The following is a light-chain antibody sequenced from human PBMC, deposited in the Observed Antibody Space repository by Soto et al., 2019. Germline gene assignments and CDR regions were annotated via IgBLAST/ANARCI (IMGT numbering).Light chain of an antibody. CDR2: VAS. V-gene: IGKV3-15*01. J-gene: IGKJ1*01. Sequence: EIVMTQSPATLSVSPGERATLSCRASQSVSSNLAWYQQKPGQAPRLLIYVASTSATGIPARFSGSGSGTEFTLTISSLQSEDFVVYYCQQYNNWPRGTFGQGTKVEIK. CDR1: QSVSSN. CDR3: QQYNNWPRGT.